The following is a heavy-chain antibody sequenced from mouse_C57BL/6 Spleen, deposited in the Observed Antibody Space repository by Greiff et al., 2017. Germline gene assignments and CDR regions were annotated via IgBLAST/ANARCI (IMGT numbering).Heavy chain of an antibody. J-gene: IGHJ2*01. D-gene: IGHD3-3*01. V-gene: IGHV1-54*01. CDR1: GYAFTNYL. CDR3: ARRGDRSDY. Sequence: VQLVESGAELVRPGTSVKVSCKASGYAFTNYLIEWVKQRPGQGLEWIGVINPGSGGTNYNEKFKGKATLTADKSSSTAYMQLSSLTSEDSAVYFCARRGDRSDYWGQGTTLTVSS. CDR2: INPGSGGT.